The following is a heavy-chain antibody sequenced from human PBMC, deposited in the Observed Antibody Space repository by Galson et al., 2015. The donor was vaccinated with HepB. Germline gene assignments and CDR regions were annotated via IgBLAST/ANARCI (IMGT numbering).Heavy chain of an antibody. CDR1: GFTFSSYG. Sequence: SLRLSCAASGFTFSSYGMHWVRQAPGKGLEWVAIISYDGGNKHYADSVKGRFTISRDNSKNTLYLQTNSLRGEDTAVYYCAKILYPEDYMDVWGKGTTVIVSS. V-gene: IGHV3-30*18. D-gene: IGHD2-8*01. CDR2: ISYDGGNK. J-gene: IGHJ6*03. CDR3: AKILYPEDYMDV.